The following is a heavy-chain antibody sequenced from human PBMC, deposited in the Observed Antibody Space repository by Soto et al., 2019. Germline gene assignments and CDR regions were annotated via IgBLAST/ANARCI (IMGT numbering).Heavy chain of an antibody. V-gene: IGHV2-5*02. J-gene: IGHJ4*02. CDR2: FFWDDDK. D-gene: IGHD2-15*01. Sequence: QITLKESGPTLVKPTQTLTLTCTFSGFSLSTSGVGVGWIRQPPGKAPDWLALFFWDDDKRYSPSLKSRLTISKDTSKNQVVLIMTNMDPIDTATFYCAHSQRRDRCSGGNCYHFVYCGQGTLVTVSS. CDR3: AHSQRRDRCSGGNCYHFVY. CDR1: GFSLSTSGVG.